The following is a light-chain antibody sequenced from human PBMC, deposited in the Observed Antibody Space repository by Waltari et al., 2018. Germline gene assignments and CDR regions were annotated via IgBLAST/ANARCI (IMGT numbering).Light chain of an antibody. CDR1: SRDVGDYDW. CDR2: DVS. Sequence: QSALTQPASVSGSPGQSITISCTGTSRDVGDYDWVSWYQQPPGKAPQVVRFDVSYRPSGVSNRFSGSKSVNTASLTISGLQAEDEADYYCTSYTSRHSLVFGTGTKVTVL. V-gene: IGLV2-14*03. J-gene: IGLJ1*01. CDR3: TSYTSRHSLV.